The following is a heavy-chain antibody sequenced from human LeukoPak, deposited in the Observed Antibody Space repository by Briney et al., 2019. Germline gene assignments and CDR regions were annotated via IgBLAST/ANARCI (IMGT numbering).Heavy chain of an antibody. CDR2: IGSDNKP. D-gene: IGHD2-15*01. CDR3: ARDSQNLGGSTWPDY. Sequence: GGSLRLSCEASGFTFSAYAMTWVRQAPGKGLEWVSSIGSDNKPHYSESVKGRFAISRDNSKSMLFLQLNSLRAEDTALYYCARDSQNLGGSTWPDYWGQGTLVTVSS. V-gene: IGHV3-23*01. CDR1: GFTFSAYA. J-gene: IGHJ4*02.